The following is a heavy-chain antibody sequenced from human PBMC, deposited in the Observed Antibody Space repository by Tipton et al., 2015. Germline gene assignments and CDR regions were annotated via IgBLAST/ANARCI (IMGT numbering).Heavy chain of an antibody. V-gene: IGHV3-48*03. CDR3: FGSRYNYVYYAY. D-gene: IGHD5-18*01. CDR2: ISGSGSTI. J-gene: IGHJ4*02. Sequence: VQLVQSGGGLIQPGGSLRLSCAASGFTFNNFEMNWVRQGPGKGLEWISYISGSGSTIYYADSVRARFTISRDNAKNSLFLQMNSLRAEDTGVYYCFGSRYNYVYYAYWGQGALVTVSS. CDR1: GFTFNNFE.